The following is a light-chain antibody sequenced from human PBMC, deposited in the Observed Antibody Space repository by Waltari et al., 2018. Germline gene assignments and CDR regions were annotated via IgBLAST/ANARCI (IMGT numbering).Light chain of an antibody. Sequence: QSALTQPASVSGSPGQSITISCSGTGSDIGGFNYVSWYQQRPGKAPKLLIYGVSQRPSVVSDRFSGSKSCNRASLTIFGLQAEDDSDYYCCSYTTTTTWVFGGGTKLTVL. CDR3: CSYTTTTTWV. CDR2: GVS. V-gene: IGLV2-14*03. J-gene: IGLJ3*02. CDR1: GSDIGGFNY.